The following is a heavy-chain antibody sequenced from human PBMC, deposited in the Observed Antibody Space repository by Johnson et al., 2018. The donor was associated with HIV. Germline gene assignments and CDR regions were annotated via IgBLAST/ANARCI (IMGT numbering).Heavy chain of an antibody. CDR1: GFTFSSYG. Sequence: QVQLVESGGGVVQPGRSLRLSCAASGFTFSSYGMHWVRQAPGKGLEWVAVIWYDGSNKSYADSVKGRFPISRDNSKNTLYLQMNSLRAEDTAVYYCANFYTDNTLGLFGAFDIWGQGTMVTVSS. J-gene: IGHJ3*02. CDR2: IWYDGSNK. CDR3: ANFYTDNTLGLFGAFDI. D-gene: IGHD1-1*01. V-gene: IGHV3-33*06.